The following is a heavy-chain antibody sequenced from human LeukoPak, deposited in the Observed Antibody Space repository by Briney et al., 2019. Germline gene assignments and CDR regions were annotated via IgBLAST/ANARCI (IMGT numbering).Heavy chain of an antibody. V-gene: IGHV3-30*18. CDR1: GFTFSSYG. J-gene: IGHJ4*02. CDR3: AKDGGWSFDY. D-gene: IGHD6-19*01. Sequence: PGRFLRLSCAASGFTFSSYGMHWVRQAPGKGLEWVAVISYDGSNKYYTDSVKGRFTISRDNSKNTLYLQMNSLRAEDTAVYYCAKDGGWSFDYWGQGTLVTVSS. CDR2: ISYDGSNK.